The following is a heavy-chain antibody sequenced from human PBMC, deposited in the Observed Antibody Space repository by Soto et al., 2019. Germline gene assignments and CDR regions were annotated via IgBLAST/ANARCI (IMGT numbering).Heavy chain of an antibody. V-gene: IGHV3-23*01. CDR1: GFTFSVYA. D-gene: IGHD2-21*02. Sequence: LRLSCAATGFTFSVYAMTWVRQAPGKGLEWVSAVTANGGSTYSADSVKGRFTISRDNSKNTLFLQMNSLRAEDTAVYYCASLGVGDWANYYYYYGMDVWGQGTTVTVSS. CDR3: ASLGVGDWANYYYYYGMDV. CDR2: VTANGGST. J-gene: IGHJ6*02.